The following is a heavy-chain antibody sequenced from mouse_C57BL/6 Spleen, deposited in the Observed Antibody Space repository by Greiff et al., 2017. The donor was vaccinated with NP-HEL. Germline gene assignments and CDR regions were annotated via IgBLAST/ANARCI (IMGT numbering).Heavy chain of an antibody. D-gene: IGHD1-1*01. Sequence: EVQLVESGGGLVKPGGSLKLSCAASGFTFSDYGMHWVRQAPEKGLEWVAYISSGSSTIYYADTVKGRFTISRDNAKNTLFLQMTSLRSEDTAMYYCAKEGITTVVVPFDYWGQGTTLTVSS. J-gene: IGHJ2*01. CDR2: ISSGSSTI. CDR1: GFTFSDYG. CDR3: AKEGITTVVVPFDY. V-gene: IGHV5-17*01.